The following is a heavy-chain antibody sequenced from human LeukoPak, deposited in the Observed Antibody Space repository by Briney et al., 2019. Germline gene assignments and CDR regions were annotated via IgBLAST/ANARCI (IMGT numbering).Heavy chain of an antibody. Sequence: SETLSLTCAVYGGSFSGYYWSWIRQPPEKGLEWIGEINHSGSTNYNPSLKSRVTISVDTSKNQFSLKLSSVTAADTAVYYCARGRAGYCSSTSCWGRSFDIWGQGTMVTVSS. CDR1: GGSFSGYY. V-gene: IGHV4-34*01. D-gene: IGHD2-2*03. J-gene: IGHJ3*02. CDR2: INHSGST. CDR3: ARGRAGYCSSTSCWGRSFDI.